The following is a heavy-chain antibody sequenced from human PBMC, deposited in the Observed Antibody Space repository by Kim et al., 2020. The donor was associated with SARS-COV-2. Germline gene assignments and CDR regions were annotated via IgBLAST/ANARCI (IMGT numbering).Heavy chain of an antibody. CDR3: ARDDKQQLAAYYYCGMDV. Sequence: QGRVTITADESTSTAYMELSSLRSEDTAVYYCARDDKQQLAAYYYCGMDVWGQGTTVTVSS. V-gene: IGHV1-69*01. J-gene: IGHJ6*02. D-gene: IGHD6-13*01.